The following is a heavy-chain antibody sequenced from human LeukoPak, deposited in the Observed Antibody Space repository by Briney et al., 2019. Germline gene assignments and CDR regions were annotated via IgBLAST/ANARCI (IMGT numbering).Heavy chain of an antibody. CDR1: GFTFSSYW. CDR3: ARDYAYYDFWSVYYDQGVFDY. CDR2: IKQDGSEK. D-gene: IGHD3-3*01. Sequence: GASLGLSCAASGFTFSSYWMSWVRQAPGKGLEWVANIKQDGSEKYYVESVKGRFTVSRDNAKNSLYLQMNSLRAEDTAVYYCARDYAYYDFWSVYYDQGVFDYWGQGTLVTVSS. J-gene: IGHJ4*02. V-gene: IGHV3-7*01.